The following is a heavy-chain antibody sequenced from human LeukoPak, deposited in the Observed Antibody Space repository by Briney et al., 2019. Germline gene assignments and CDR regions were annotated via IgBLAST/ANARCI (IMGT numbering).Heavy chain of an antibody. J-gene: IGHJ4*02. CDR1: GFTFSSYA. CDR3: AKDRGRHYYDSSGYRVPFDY. V-gene: IGHV3-23*01. CDR2: ISGSGGST. D-gene: IGHD3-22*01. Sequence: PGGSLRLSCAASGFTFSSYAMSWVRQAPGKGLEWVSAISGSGGSTYYADSVKGWFTISRDNSKNTLYLQMNSLRAEDTAVYYCAKDRGRHYYDSSGYRVPFDYWGQGTLVTVSS.